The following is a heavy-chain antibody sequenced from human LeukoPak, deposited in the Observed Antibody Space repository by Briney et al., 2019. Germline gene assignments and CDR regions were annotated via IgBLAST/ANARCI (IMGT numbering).Heavy chain of an antibody. CDR1: GFSLDDYA. CDR2: ISWDSGSQ. Sequence: GGSLRLTCVGSGFSLDDYAMHWVRQVPGKGLEWVSSISWDSGSQAYADSVRGRFTISRDNAKNSLYLQMNSLRAEDTAVYYCARYSGSLAAVWGQGTLVTVSS. D-gene: IGHD1-26*01. V-gene: IGHV3-9*01. CDR3: ARYSGSLAAV. J-gene: IGHJ4*02.